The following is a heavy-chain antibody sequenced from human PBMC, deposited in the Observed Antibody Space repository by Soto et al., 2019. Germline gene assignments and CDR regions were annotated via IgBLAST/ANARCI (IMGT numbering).Heavy chain of an antibody. CDR2: IYWNDDK. CDR1: GFSLSTSGVG. D-gene: IGHD5-12*01. J-gene: IGHJ4*02. CDR3: EHRPAPTDGYNFDY. V-gene: IGHV2-5*01. Sequence: SGPTLVNPTHTLTLTCTFSGFSLSTSGVGVGWIRQPPGKALEWLALIYWNDDKRYSPSLKSRLTITKDTSKNQVVLTMTNMDPVDTATHYREHRPAPTDGYNFDYWGQGTLVTVSS.